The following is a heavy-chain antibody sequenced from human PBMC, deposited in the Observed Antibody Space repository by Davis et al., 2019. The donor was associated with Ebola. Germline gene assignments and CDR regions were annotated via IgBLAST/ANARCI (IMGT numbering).Heavy chain of an antibody. CDR2: ISDTGGST. CDR1: GFTCYTYA. J-gene: IGHJ4*02. CDR3: VKAVSGSYSAFDY. D-gene: IGHD1-26*01. V-gene: IGHV3-23*01. Sequence: GESLKISCAASGFTCYTYAMNWVRQAPGKGLEWVSSISDTGGSTYYADSVKGRFTISRDSSLYLQMNSLRAEDTAVYYCVKAVSGSYSAFDYWGQGTLVTVSS.